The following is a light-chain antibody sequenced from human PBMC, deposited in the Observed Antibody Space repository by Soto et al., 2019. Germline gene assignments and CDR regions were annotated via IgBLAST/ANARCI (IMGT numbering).Light chain of an antibody. CDR3: QPYTNWPPTS. Sequence: ESVLTQSPATLSLSPGERATLCCGASESVSGYLAWYQQKPGQAPRLLIYDASNRATGIQARFSGSGSGTEFTLTISSLQSQDFAVYFCQPYTNWPPTSFGDGRRPETK. V-gene: IGKV3-11*01. CDR2: DAS. CDR1: ESVSGY. J-gene: IGKJ5*01.